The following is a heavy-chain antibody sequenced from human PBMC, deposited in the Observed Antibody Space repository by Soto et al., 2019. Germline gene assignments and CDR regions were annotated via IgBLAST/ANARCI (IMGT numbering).Heavy chain of an antibody. CDR1: GYTFTGYY. CDR2: INPNSGGT. CDR3: ARGITGTPGEGQNWFDP. Sequence: ASVKVSCKASGYTFTGYYMHWVRQAPGQGLEWMGWINPNSGGTNYAQKFQGWVTMTRDTSISTAYMELSRLRSDDTAVYYCARGITGTPGEGQNWFDPWGQGTLVTVSS. V-gene: IGHV1-2*04. J-gene: IGHJ5*02. D-gene: IGHD1-20*01.